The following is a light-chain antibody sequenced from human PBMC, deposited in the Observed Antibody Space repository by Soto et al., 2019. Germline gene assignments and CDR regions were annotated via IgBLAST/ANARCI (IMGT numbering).Light chain of an antibody. V-gene: IGKV3-15*01. J-gene: IGKJ1*01. Sequence: EIVMTQSPATLSVSPGERATLSCRASQSVSSNLAWNQQKPGQAPRLLIYGASTRATDIPARFSGSGSGAEFTLTISSLQSEDSAVYYCQQYNNWPPWTFGQGTKVDI. CDR2: GAS. CDR1: QSVSSN. CDR3: QQYNNWPPWT.